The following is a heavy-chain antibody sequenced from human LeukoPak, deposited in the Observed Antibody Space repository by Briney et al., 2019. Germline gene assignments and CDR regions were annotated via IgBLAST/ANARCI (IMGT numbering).Heavy chain of an antibody. CDR1: GGSISSGGYS. D-gene: IGHD2/OR15-2a*01. CDR3: ARGRTTRYYYGMDV. CDR2: IYHSGST. Sequence: SETLSLTCAVSGGSISSGGYSWSWIRQPPGKGLEWIGYIYHSGSTYYNPSLKSRVTISVDRSKNQFSLKLSSVTAADTAVYYCARGRTTRYYYGMDVWGQGTTVTVSS. J-gene: IGHJ6*02. V-gene: IGHV4-30-2*01.